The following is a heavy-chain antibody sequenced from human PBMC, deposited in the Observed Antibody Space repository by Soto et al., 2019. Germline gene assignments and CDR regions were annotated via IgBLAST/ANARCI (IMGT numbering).Heavy chain of an antibody. V-gene: IGHV3-21*01. D-gene: IGHD2-2*01. Sequence: PGGSLRLSCAASGFTFSSYNMNWVRQAPGKALEWISSIRSSNYIYYADSVKGRFTISRDNAKNSLYLQMNSLRDEDTAVYYCAREGGYCSSTTCYVYPFDYWGRGTLVTVSS. J-gene: IGHJ4*02. CDR1: GFTFSSYN. CDR2: IRSSNYI. CDR3: AREGGYCSSTTCYVYPFDY.